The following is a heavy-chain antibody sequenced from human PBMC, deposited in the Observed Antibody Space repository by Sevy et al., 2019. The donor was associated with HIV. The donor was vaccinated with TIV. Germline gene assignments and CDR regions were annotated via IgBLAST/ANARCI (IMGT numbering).Heavy chain of an antibody. J-gene: IGHJ6*04. CDR2: MYTSGST. CDR3: ARGEMATRLDV. CDR1: GGSNSSYY. D-gene: IGHD5-12*01. Sequence: SETLSLTCTVSGGSNSSYYWSWIRQPAGKGLEWIGRMYTSGSTNYNPSLKSRVTMSVDTSKNQFSLKLSSVTAADTAVYYCARGEMATRLDVWGKGTTVTVSS. V-gene: IGHV4-4*07.